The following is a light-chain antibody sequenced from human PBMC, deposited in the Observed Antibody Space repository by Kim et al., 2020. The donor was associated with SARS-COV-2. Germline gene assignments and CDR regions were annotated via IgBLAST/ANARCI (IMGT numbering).Light chain of an antibody. CDR3: QQYGSSPYT. J-gene: IGKJ2*01. CDR2: GAS. Sequence: LSPGERATLSCRASQSVSSNYLAWYQGKPGQAPRLLICGASSRATGIPDRFSGSGAGTDFTLTISRLEPEDFAVYYCQQYGSSPYTFGQGTKLEI. V-gene: IGKV3-20*01. CDR1: QSVSSNY.